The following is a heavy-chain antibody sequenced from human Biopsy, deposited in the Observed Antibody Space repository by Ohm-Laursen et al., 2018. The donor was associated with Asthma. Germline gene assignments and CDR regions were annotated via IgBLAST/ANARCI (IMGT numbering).Heavy chain of an antibody. CDR1: GFSLSNARMG. Sequence: AQTLTLTCTVSGFSLSNARMGVSWIRQPPGKALEWLGHIFSNDAKAYSTSLKSRLTISKDTSKGQVVLTMTNMNPVDTATYYCARVHYYDSTGYGADSWGPGTLVTVSS. CDR2: IFSNDAK. D-gene: IGHD3-22*01. J-gene: IGHJ4*02. CDR3: ARVHYYDSTGYGADS. V-gene: IGHV2-26*01.